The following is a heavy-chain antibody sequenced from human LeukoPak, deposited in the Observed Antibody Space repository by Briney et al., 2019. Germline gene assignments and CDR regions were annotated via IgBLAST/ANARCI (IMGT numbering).Heavy chain of an antibody. CDR3: ARSIAAAGTEAAY. J-gene: IGHJ4*02. V-gene: IGHV1-69*02. CDR2: IIPILGIA. Sequence: AASVTVSFTSSGGTFRSYSIRWVRPAPGQGLEWVGRIIPILGIANYAQKFQGRVTTTADKSTSTAYMELSSLRSEDTAVYYCARSIAAAGTEAAYWGQGTLVTVSS. D-gene: IGHD6-13*01. CDR1: GGTFRSYS.